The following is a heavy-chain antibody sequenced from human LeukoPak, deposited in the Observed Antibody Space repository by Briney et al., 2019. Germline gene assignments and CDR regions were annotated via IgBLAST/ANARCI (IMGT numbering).Heavy chain of an antibody. J-gene: IGHJ4*02. Sequence: GGSLRLSCAASGFTFSSYWMHWVRQAHGQGLVRVSRISSDGSTTTYADTVKGRFTISRDNAKNTMYLQMNSLRGEDTALYYCARVTEYSTAGMRYWGQGTLVTVSS. CDR3: ARVTEYSTAGMRY. D-gene: IGHD6-13*01. CDR1: GFTFSSYW. CDR2: ISSDGSTT. V-gene: IGHV3-74*01.